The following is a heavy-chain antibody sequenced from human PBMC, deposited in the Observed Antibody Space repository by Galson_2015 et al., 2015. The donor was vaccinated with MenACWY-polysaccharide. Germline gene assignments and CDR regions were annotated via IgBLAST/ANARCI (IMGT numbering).Heavy chain of an antibody. CDR1: GFPFSDSG. J-gene: IGHJ3*01. Sequence: SLRLSCAASGFPFSDSGMTWVRQAPGKGLEWVATIKQSGSEKYYVDSEEGRFTVYRDNDKNSLYLQMNSLRAEDTAVYYCARARSWSGYFAFDFWGQGTMVTVSS. D-gene: IGHD3-3*01. CDR3: ARARSWSGYFAFDF. CDR2: IKQSGSEK. V-gene: IGHV3-7*01.